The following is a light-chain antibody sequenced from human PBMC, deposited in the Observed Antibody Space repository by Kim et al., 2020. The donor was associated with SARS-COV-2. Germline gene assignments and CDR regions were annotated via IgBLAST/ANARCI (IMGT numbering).Light chain of an antibody. CDR1: SGHSSYD. V-gene: IGLV4-69*01. J-gene: IGLJ3*02. CDR2: VNSDGSH. CDR3: QTWGTGIRV. Sequence: SVKLSCSLSSGHSSYDIAWHQQQPEKGPRYLMKVNSDGSHSKGDGIPARFSGSSSGAERYLTIPSLQSEDEADYYCQTWGTGIRVFGGGTQLTVL.